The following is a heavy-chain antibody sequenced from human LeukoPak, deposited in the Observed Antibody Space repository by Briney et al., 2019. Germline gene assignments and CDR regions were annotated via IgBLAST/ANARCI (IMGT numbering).Heavy chain of an antibody. CDR2: IYSSGNT. CDR3: AREGAGPGNYYYMDV. Sequence: SETLSLTCTASGGSISGYYWTWIRQPAGKGLEWIGRIYSSGNTKYNPSLKSRVTMSVDTSENQFSLKVNSVTAADTAVYYCAREGAGPGNYYYMDVWGKGTTVTVSS. J-gene: IGHJ6*03. V-gene: IGHV4-4*07. CDR1: GGSISGYY. D-gene: IGHD1-26*01.